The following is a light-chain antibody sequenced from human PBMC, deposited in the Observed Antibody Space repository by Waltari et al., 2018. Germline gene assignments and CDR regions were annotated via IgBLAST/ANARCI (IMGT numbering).Light chain of an antibody. CDR3: QQYGSSFPWT. Sequence: EIVLTQSPGTLSLSPGDRATVSCRARQSVSDYYVAWYQQKPGQAPRLLIYSAYNRAAGVPDRFSGSGSGTDFTLTISRLEPGDFAVYYCQQYGSSFPWTFGQGTKVEI. J-gene: IGKJ1*01. CDR2: SAY. CDR1: QSVSDYY. V-gene: IGKV3-20*01.